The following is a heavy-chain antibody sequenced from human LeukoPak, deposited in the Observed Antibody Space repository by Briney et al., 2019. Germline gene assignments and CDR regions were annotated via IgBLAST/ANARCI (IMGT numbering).Heavy chain of an antibody. CDR2: MNPNSGNT. CDR1: GYTFTSYD. V-gene: IGHV1-8*02. Sequence: GASVKVSCKASGYTFTSYDINWVRQATGQGLEWMGWMNPNSGNTGYAQKLQGRVTMTTDTSTSTAYMELRSLRSDNTAVYYCARDIRYCSGGSCYSLAFRPTYYMDVWGKGTTVTVSS. CDR3: ARDIRYCSGGSCYSLAFRPTYYMDV. D-gene: IGHD2-15*01. J-gene: IGHJ6*03.